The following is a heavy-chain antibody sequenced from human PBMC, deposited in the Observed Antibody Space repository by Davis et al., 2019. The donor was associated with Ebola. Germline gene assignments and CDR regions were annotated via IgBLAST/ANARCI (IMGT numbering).Heavy chain of an antibody. CDR1: GFTFSRYD. CDR3: ARDRLAWGLGPNDS. V-gene: IGHV3-13*01. J-gene: IGHJ5*01. Sequence: GESLKISCVASGFTFSRYDMHWVRQPTGKGLEWVSRIGPLGDALYPDSLKGRFIMSRDNAKNSLSLQMNSLRAGDTAVYYCARDRLAWGLGPNDSWGQGTLVIVSS. CDR2: IGPLGDA. D-gene: IGHD7-27*01.